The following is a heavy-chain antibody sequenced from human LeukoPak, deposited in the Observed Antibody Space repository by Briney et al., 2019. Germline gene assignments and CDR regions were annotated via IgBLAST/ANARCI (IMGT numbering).Heavy chain of an antibody. Sequence: PGGSLRLSCAASGFTFSEAWMHWVRQAPGKGLVWVSRINNDGSFTKYADSVKGRFTISRDNSKNTLYLQMNSLRAEDTAVYYCAKTLEPSSTTGDFQHWGQGTLVTVSS. CDR2: INNDGSFT. CDR3: AKTLEPSSTTGDFQH. CDR1: GFTFSEAW. V-gene: IGHV3-74*01. J-gene: IGHJ1*01. D-gene: IGHD2-2*01.